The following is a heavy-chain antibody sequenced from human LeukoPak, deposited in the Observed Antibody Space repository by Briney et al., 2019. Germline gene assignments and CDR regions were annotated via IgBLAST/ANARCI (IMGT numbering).Heavy chain of an antibody. CDR2: IYNYGST. CDR1: VASITSHH. Sequence: SETLSLTCTVSVASITSHHWAWIRQSPEKGLEWIGYIYNYGSTKYEPSLKSRVSISDDTAKNQFSLNLKSVTAADTAVYYCARGVGYGDSRHYDHWGHGILVTVSS. J-gene: IGHJ4*01. D-gene: IGHD4-17*01. CDR3: ARGVGYGDSRHYDH. V-gene: IGHV4-59*11.